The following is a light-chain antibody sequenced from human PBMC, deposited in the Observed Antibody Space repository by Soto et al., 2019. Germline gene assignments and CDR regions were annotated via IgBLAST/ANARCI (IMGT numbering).Light chain of an antibody. CDR3: QQYNTWPPPSES. V-gene: IGKV3D-15*01. CDR1: QTVNNN. J-gene: IGKJ3*01. Sequence: IVMRQSPATLSVSPGERATLSCRASQTVNNNLAWYQQRPGQAPRLLIYAASTRATGVPARFSGSGSGTEFTLTISSLQSEDFAVYYCQQYNTWPPPSESVGPGTKVDVK. CDR2: AAS.